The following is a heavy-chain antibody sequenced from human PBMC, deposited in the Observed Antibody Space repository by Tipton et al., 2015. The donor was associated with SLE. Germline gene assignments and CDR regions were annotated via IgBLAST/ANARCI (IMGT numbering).Heavy chain of an antibody. CDR3: ARDQTVVTPVDY. J-gene: IGHJ4*02. CDR1: GGSISSYY. CDR2: IYYSGST. D-gene: IGHD4-23*01. V-gene: IGHV4-59*12. Sequence: GLVKPSEPLSLTCTVSGGSISSYYWSWIRQPPGKGLEWIGYIYYSGSTNYNPSLKSRVTISVDTSKNQFSLKLSSVTAADSAMYYCARDQTVVTPVDYWGQGTLVTVSS.